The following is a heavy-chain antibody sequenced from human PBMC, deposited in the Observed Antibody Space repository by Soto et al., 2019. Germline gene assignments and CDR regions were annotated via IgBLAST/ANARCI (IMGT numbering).Heavy chain of an antibody. J-gene: IGHJ4*02. Sequence: QVQLVQSGAEVKKPGSSVRVSCKASGGTFSEDAISWVRQAPGQGLEWMGGTIPISDSPKYAQKFQGRVTISADKSTGTTYMELSSLRYEDTAIYFCARGHSGFDVRFDSWGQGTVITVSS. CDR1: GGTFSEDA. CDR3: ARGHSGFDVRFDS. CDR2: TIPISDSP. D-gene: IGHD5-12*01. V-gene: IGHV1-69*06.